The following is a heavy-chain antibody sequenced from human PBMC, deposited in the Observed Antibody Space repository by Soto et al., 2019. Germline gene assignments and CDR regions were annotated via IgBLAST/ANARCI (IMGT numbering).Heavy chain of an antibody. V-gene: IGHV1-8*01. CDR1: GYTFTSYD. J-gene: IGHJ4*02. D-gene: IGHD1-26*01. CDR2: MNPNSANT. Sequence: QVQLVQSGAEVKKPGASVKVSCKASGYTFTSYDINWVRQATGQGLEWMGWMNPNSANTGYAQKFQGSVTMTRNTSIITANMELRSLRSEDTAVYYCAREKVGANDYWGQGSLVTVSS. CDR3: AREKVGANDY.